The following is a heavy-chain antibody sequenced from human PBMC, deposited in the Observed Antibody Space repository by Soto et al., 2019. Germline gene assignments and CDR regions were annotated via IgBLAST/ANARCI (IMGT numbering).Heavy chain of an antibody. V-gene: IGHV4-30-2*01. Sequence: SETLSLTCAVSAGSISGGGFSWSWIRQPPGKGLEWIGYILHTGGTQYNPSLKSRVTISADTSKNQFSLKLSSVTAADTAMYYCARAPYAVTIFGVGYYFDYWGQGTLVTVSS. J-gene: IGHJ4*02. D-gene: IGHD3-3*01. CDR3: ARAPYAVTIFGVGYYFDY. CDR2: ILHTGGT. CDR1: AGSISGGGFS.